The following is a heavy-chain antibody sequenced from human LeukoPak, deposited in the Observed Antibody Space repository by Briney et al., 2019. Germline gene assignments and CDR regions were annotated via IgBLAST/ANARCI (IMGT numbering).Heavy chain of an antibody. CDR2: IVTGRDK. CDR1: GFTLSSYT. D-gene: IGHD6-13*01. V-gene: IGHV3-21*01. CDR3: ARDKPGIAAPDV. J-gene: IGHJ6*04. Sequence: GGSLRLSCEASGFTLSSYTINWVRQAPGKGPEWVSSIVTGRDKHYADTVRGRFTISGDSAKSSLYLQMDSLRAEDAAVYYCARDKPGIAAPDVWGKGTTVTVSS.